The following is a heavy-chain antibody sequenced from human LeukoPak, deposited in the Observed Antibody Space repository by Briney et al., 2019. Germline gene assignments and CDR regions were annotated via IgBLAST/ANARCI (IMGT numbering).Heavy chain of an antibody. D-gene: IGHD5-24*01. CDR3: ASVAMATAYFDH. V-gene: IGHV4-34*01. J-gene: IGHJ4*02. CDR1: GGSFSGYY. Sequence: PSETLSLTCAVYGGSFSGYYWSWISQPPGEGLEWIGEINHSGSTNYNPSLKSRVTISVDTSKNQLSLKLSSVTAADTAVYHCASVAMATAYFDHWGQGALVTVSS. CDR2: INHSGST.